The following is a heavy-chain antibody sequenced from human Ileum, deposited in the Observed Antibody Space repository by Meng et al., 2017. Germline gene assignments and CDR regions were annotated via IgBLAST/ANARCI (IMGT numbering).Heavy chain of an antibody. CDR3: ARGHYDKYFDS. Sequence: QVQLQESGPGLGRPSETLALTFTISGGSVNNGSYYWSWIRQPPGKGLEWIGYMYFSGSTKYNASLKSRVSISVDTSKKQFSLNLTSVTAADTAVYYCARGHYDKYFDSWGQGTLVTVSS. D-gene: IGHD3-22*01. CDR2: MYFSGST. CDR1: GGSVNNGSYY. J-gene: IGHJ4*02. V-gene: IGHV4-61*01.